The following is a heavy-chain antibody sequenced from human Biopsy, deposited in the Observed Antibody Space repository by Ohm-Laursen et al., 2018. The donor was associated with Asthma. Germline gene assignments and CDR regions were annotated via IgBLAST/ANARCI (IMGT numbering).Heavy chain of an antibody. CDR3: ARGDSSGWSHYYFDY. Sequence: SLRLSCTASGFTFRNYGMHWVRQAPGKGLEWVAVIYSGGTSDTADSVRGRFTISRDFYKNTLYLQMDSLRAEDTAVYYCARGDSSGWSHYYFDYWGQGTLVTVSS. CDR1: GFTFRNYG. D-gene: IGHD6-19*01. J-gene: IGHJ4*02. V-gene: IGHV3-NL1*01. CDR2: IYSGGTS.